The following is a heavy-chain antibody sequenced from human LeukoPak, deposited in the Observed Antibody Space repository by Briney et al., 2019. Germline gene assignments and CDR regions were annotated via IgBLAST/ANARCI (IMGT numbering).Heavy chain of an antibody. D-gene: IGHD3-9*01. J-gene: IGHJ4*02. V-gene: IGHV4-39*07. CDR2: IYYSGST. CDR1: GGSISSSSYY. Sequence: SETLSLTCTVSGGSISSSSYYWGWIRQPPGKGLEWIGSIYYSGSTYYNPSLKSRVTISVDTSKNQFSLKLSSVTAADTAVYHCARDSDSRYDYWGQGTLVTVSS. CDR3: ARDSDSRYDY.